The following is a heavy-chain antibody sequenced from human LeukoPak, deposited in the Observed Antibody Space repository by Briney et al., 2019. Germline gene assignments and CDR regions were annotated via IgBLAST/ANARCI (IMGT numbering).Heavy chain of an antibody. CDR2: IYHSGTT. Sequence: PSETLSLTCTVSGGSISSGISYWSWIRQRPGQGLEWIGYIYHSGTTYCSPSLKSRVTISVDTSKNQFSLKLSSVTAADTAVYYCARDSRDGYSHFDSWGQGTLVTVSS. D-gene: IGHD5-24*01. V-gene: IGHV4-31*03. CDR1: GGSISSGISY. CDR3: ARDSRDGYSHFDS. J-gene: IGHJ4*02.